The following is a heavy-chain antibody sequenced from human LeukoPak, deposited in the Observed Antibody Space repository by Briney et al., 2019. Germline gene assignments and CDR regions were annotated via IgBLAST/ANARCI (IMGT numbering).Heavy chain of an antibody. CDR1: GGSFSGYY. CDR2: INHSGST. V-gene: IGHV4-34*01. CDR3: ARTRGGTRYSSSPPCDY. D-gene: IGHD6-13*01. Sequence: SETLSLTCAVYGGSFSGYYWSCIRQPPGKGLEWIGEINHSGSTNYNPSLKSRVTISVDTSKNQFSLKLSSVTAADTAVYYCARTRGGTRYSSSPPCDYWGQGTLLTVSS. J-gene: IGHJ4*02.